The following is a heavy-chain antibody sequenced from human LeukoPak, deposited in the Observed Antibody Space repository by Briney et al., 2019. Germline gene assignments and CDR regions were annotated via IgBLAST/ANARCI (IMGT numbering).Heavy chain of an antibody. J-gene: IGHJ4*02. D-gene: IGHD4-17*01. CDR1: GFTFSSYW. CDR2: INSDGSST. Sequence: GGSLRLSCAASGFTFSSYWMHWVRQAPGKGLVWVSRINSDGSSTSYADSEKGRFTISRDNAKNTLYLQMNSLRAEDTAVYYCARDYGDCSYYFDYWGQGTLVTVSS. CDR3: ARDYGDCSYYFDY. V-gene: IGHV3-74*01.